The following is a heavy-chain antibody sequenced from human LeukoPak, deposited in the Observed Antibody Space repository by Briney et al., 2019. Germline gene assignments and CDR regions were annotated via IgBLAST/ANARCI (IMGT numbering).Heavy chain of an antibody. Sequence: GGSLRLPCAASGFTFTGYWMVWVRQAPGKGLEWVANIKQDGSQKHYVDSVKGRFTISRDNAKKSLYLQMSNLRAEDTGVYYCAREDWGPDYWGQGTLVTVSS. CDR1: GFTFTGYW. V-gene: IGHV3-7*01. D-gene: IGHD7-27*01. CDR3: AREDWGPDY. J-gene: IGHJ4*02. CDR2: IKQDGSQK.